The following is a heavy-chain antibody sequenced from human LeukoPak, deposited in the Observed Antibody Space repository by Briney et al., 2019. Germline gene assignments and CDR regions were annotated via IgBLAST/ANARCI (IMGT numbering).Heavy chain of an antibody. V-gene: IGHV3-23*01. CDR2: ISGSGGST. Sequence: GGSLRLSCAASGFTFSSYAMSWVRQAPGKGLEWVSAISGSGGSTYYADSVKGRFTISRDNSKNTLYLQMNSLRAEDTAVYYCARDGEIAAAAYTFVYLDYWGQGTLVAVSS. CDR1: GFTFSSYA. D-gene: IGHD6-13*01. J-gene: IGHJ4*02. CDR3: ARDGEIAAAAYTFVYLDY.